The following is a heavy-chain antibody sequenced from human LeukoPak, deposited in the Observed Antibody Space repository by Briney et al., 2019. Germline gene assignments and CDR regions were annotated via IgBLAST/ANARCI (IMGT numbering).Heavy chain of an antibody. CDR1: GFTFSNAW. CDR2: ISSSSSTI. Sequence: GGSLRLSCVASGFTFSNAWMSWVRQAPGKGLEWVSYISSSSSTIYYADSVKGRFTISRDNAKNSLYLQMNSLRAEDTAVYYCARVGDNWNRDAFDIWGQGTMVTVSS. CDR3: ARVGDNWNRDAFDI. D-gene: IGHD1-20*01. V-gene: IGHV3-48*01. J-gene: IGHJ3*02.